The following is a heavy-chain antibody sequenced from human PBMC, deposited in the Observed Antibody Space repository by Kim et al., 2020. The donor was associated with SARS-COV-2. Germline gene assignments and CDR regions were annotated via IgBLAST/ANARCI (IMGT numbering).Heavy chain of an antibody. CDR2: ISSSSSYT. V-gene: IGHV3-11*06. CDR1: GFTFSDYY. Sequence: GGSLRLSCAASGFTFSDYYMSWIRQAPGKGLEWVSYISSSSSYTNYADSVKGRFTISRDNAKNSLYLQMNSLRAEDTAVYYCARDSGVDEVTSDYYGMDVWGQGTTVTVSS. D-gene: IGHD2-21*02. J-gene: IGHJ6*02. CDR3: ARDSGVDEVTSDYYGMDV.